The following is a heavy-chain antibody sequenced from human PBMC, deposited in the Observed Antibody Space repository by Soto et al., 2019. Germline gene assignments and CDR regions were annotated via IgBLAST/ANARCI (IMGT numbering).Heavy chain of an antibody. D-gene: IGHD2-8*02. CDR1: GGSFSGYY. V-gene: IGHV4-34*01. Sequence: QVQLQQWGAGLLKPSETLSLTCAVYGGSFSGYYWTWIRQPPGTGLEWIGAINHSGSTNHNPSLKRRVTRSVDTSTNPFSLKLTSGTAADAAVYYCARDKITGLFDYWGQGTLVTVSS. CDR2: INHSGST. J-gene: IGHJ4*02. CDR3: ARDKITGLFDY.